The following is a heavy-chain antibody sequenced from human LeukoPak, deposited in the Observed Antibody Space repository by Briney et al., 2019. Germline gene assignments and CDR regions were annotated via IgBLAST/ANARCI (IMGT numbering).Heavy chain of an antibody. Sequence: PGGSLRLSCAASGFTFSSYGMHWVRQAPGKGLEWVAVIWYDGSNKYYADSVKGRFTISRDNSKNTLYLQMNSLRAGDTAVYYCAKEGETYCGGDCYLYFDYWGQGTLVTVSS. J-gene: IGHJ4*02. CDR3: AKEGETYCGGDCYLYFDY. CDR1: GFTFSSYG. V-gene: IGHV3-33*06. CDR2: IWYDGSNK. D-gene: IGHD2-21*02.